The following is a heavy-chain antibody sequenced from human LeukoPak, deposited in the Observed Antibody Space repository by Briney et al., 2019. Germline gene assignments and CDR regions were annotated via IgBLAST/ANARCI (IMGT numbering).Heavy chain of an antibody. CDR2: MSVSSGLI. J-gene: IGHJ4*02. D-gene: IGHD3-10*01. CDR1: GFTFSFYS. CDR3: ARDFGGSASGAGY. Sequence: GGSLRLSCAASGFTFSFYSMNWVRQAPGKGLEWVSSMSVSSGLIYYADSVKGRFTVSRDNAKNSLYLQMNSLRAEDTAVYYCARDFGGSASGAGYWGQGTLVTVSS. V-gene: IGHV3-21*01.